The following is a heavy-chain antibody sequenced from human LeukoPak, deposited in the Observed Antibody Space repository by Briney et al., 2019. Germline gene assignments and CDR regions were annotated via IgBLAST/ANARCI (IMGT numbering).Heavy chain of an antibody. Sequence: GGSLRLSCAASAFTFSSFGMHWVCQAPGKGLEWVAVIWYDGSKKYYAESVKGRFTISRDNSKNTLYLQMNSLRAEDTAVYYCARVANITTFGMDVWGQGTTVTVSS. V-gene: IGHV3-33*01. J-gene: IGHJ6*02. CDR3: ARVANITTFGMDV. D-gene: IGHD3-9*01. CDR2: IWYDGSKK. CDR1: AFTFSSFG.